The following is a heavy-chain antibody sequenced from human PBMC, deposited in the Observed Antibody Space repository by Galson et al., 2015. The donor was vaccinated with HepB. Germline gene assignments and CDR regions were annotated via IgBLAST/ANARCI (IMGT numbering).Heavy chain of an antibody. CDR1: GYTFTGYY. D-gene: IGHD3-3*01. J-gene: IGHJ5*02. CDR3: ARAPAMYYDFWSGYYTGGWFDP. Sequence: SVKVSCKASGYTFTGYYMHWVRQAPGQGLEWMGWINPNSGGTNYAQKFQGRVTMTRDTSISTAYMELSRLRSDDTAVYYCARAPAMYYDFWSGYYTGGWFDPWGQGTLVTVST. V-gene: IGHV1-2*02. CDR2: INPNSGGT.